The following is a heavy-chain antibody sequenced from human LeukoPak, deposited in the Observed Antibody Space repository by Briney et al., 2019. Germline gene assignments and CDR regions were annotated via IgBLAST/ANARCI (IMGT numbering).Heavy chain of an antibody. CDR2: ISYEGSNI. V-gene: IGHV3-30*18. Sequence: GGSLRLSCTASGFTFNSHGMHWVRQAPGKGLEGVALISYEGSNIKYADSVKGRFAISRDNSKHTLYLQMNSLRAEDTALYYCAKRGFCSGGSCYSFHFDYWGQGTLVTVSS. CDR1: GFTFNSHG. D-gene: IGHD2-15*01. J-gene: IGHJ4*02. CDR3: AKRGFCSGGSCYSFHFDY.